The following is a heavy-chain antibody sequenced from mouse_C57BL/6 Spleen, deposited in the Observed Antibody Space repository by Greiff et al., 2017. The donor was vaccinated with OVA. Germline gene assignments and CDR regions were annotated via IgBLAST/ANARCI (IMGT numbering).Heavy chain of an antibody. D-gene: IGHD1-1*01. CDR1: GYTFTSYW. Sequence: QVQLQQPGAELVMPGASVKLSCKASGYTFTSYWMHWVKQRPGQGLEWIGEIDPSDSYTNYNQKFKGKSTLTVYKSSSTAYMQLSSLTSEDSAVYYCARRYYGSSYDWYFDVWGTGTTVTVSS. CDR3: ARRYYGSSYDWYFDV. CDR2: IDPSDSYT. V-gene: IGHV1-69*01. J-gene: IGHJ1*03.